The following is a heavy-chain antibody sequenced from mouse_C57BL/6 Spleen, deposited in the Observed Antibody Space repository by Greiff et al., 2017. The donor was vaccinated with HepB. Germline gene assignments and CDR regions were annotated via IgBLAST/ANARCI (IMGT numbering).Heavy chain of an antibody. Sequence: VQGVESGPGLVQPSQSLSITCTVSGFSLTSYGVHWVRQSPGKGLEWLGVIWSGGSTDYNAAFISRLSISKDNSKSQVFFKMNSLQADDTAIYYCAGGYDGYFWFAYWGQGTLVTVSA. V-gene: IGHV2-2*01. CDR3: AGGYDGYFWFAY. CDR2: IWSGGST. CDR1: GFSLTSYG. J-gene: IGHJ3*01. D-gene: IGHD2-3*01.